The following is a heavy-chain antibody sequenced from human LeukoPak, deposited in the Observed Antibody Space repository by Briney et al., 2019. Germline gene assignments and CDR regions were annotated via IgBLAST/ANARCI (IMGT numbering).Heavy chain of an antibody. D-gene: IGHD2-21*01. Sequence: PSETLSLTCTVSGGSISSGGYYWSWIRQHPGKGPEWIGYIYYSGSTSYNPSLKSRVTISVDTSKNQFSLKLNSVTAADTAVYYCARDVVRDYFDYWGQGTPVTVSS. V-gene: IGHV4-31*03. CDR2: IYYSGST. CDR3: ARDVVRDYFDY. CDR1: GGSISSGGYY. J-gene: IGHJ4*02.